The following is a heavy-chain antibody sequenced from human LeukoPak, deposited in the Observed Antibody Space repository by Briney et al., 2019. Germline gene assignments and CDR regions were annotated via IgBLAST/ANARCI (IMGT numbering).Heavy chain of an antibody. CDR2: IYPGDSAT. Sequence: GGSLQISCQGSGSRFTSYWIGWVRQMPGKGLEWMGIIYPGDSATRYSPSFQGQVTISADKSISTAYLQWSSLKASDTAMYYCARLGPGGSAYYYYYMDVWGKGTTVTVSS. J-gene: IGHJ6*03. CDR3: ARLGPGGSAYYYYYMDV. CDR1: GSRFTSYW. D-gene: IGHD3-16*01. V-gene: IGHV5-51*01.